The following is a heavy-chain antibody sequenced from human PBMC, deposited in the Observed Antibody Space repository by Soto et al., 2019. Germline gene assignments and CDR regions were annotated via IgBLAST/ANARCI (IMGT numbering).Heavy chain of an antibody. Sequence: PGGSLRLSCAGSGFTFSTYWMHWVRQAPGTGLEWVSRIKGDGSSTSYADSVKGRITISRDNAKKTVYLQMNSLGAEDTAVYWCARGIRNYYGVDVWGQGTTVTVSS. V-gene: IGHV3-74*01. J-gene: IGHJ6*02. CDR2: IKGDGSST. CDR3: ARGIRNYYGVDV. CDR1: GFTFSTYW.